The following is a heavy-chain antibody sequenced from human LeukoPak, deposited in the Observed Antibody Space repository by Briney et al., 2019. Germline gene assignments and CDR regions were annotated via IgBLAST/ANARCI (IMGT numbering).Heavy chain of an antibody. CDR3: ARGTGEGYTYGRYYFDY. J-gene: IGHJ4*02. Sequence: ASVKVSCKASGYTFTGYYMHWLRQAPGQGLEWMGWINPNSCGTNYAQKFQGRVTMTRDTSISTAYMELSRLRADDTAVYYCARGTGEGYTYGRYYFDYWGQGTLVTVSS. V-gene: IGHV1-2*02. D-gene: IGHD5-18*01. CDR2: INPNSCGT. CDR1: GYTFTGYY.